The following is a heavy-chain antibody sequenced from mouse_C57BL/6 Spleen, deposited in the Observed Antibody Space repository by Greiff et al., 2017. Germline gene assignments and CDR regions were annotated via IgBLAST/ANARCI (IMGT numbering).Heavy chain of an antibody. J-gene: IGHJ4*01. CDR1: GYAFSSYW. V-gene: IGHV1-80*01. D-gene: IGHD4-1*01. CDR2: IYPGDGDT. Sequence: VQLQESGAELVKPGASVKISCKASGYAFSSYWMNWVKQRPGKGLEWIGQIYPGDGDTNYNGQFKGKATLTADKSSSTAYMQLSSLTSEDSAVYFCARPGPDYYAMDYWGQGTSVTVSS. CDR3: ARPGPDYYAMDY.